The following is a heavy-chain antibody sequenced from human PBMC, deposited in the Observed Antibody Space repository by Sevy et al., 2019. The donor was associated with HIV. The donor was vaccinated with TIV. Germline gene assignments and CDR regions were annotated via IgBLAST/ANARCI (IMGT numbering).Heavy chain of an antibody. V-gene: IGHV3-23*01. CDR3: VREGCTQPHDY. D-gene: IGHD2-8*01. Sequence: RGCLRLSCTASGFTFSVYTMTWVRQAPGKGLERVSTICFGGGTIHYADSVMGRFAISRINSKNTLYLQMNILRVDDTAVHYCVREGCTQPHDYWGQGTLVDVSS. CDR1: GFTFSVYT. J-gene: IGHJ4*02. CDR2: ICFGGGTI.